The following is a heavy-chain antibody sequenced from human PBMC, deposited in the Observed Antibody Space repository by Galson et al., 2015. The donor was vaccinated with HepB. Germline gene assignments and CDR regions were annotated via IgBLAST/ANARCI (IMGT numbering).Heavy chain of an antibody. CDR1: GGSISSYY. V-gene: IGHV4-59*01. D-gene: IGHD4-17*01. J-gene: IGHJ3*02. Sequence: SETLSLTCTVSGGSISSYYWSWIRQPPGKGLEWIGYIYYSGSTNYNPSLKSRVTISVDTSKNQFSLKLSSVTAADTAVYYCARDGGRGDYGAFDIWGQGTMVTVSS. CDR2: IYYSGST. CDR3: ARDGGRGDYGAFDI.